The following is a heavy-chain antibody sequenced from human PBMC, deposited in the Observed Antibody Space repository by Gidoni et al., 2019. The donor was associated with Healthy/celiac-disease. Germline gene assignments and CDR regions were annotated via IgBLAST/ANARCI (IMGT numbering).Heavy chain of an antibody. CDR1: GGYISRSSYY. V-gene: IGHV4-39*01. CDR2: IYYSGST. Sequence: QLQLQESGPGLVKPSETLALTCTVSGGYISRSSYYWGWIRQPPGKGLEWIGSIYYSGSTYSTPSLKSRVTLSLDPSNNPFSLTLSSVTAADTAVYYCARLENDYDFWSGYYGGTWYWGQGTLVTVSS. J-gene: IGHJ4*02. D-gene: IGHD3-3*01. CDR3: ARLENDYDFWSGYYGGTWY.